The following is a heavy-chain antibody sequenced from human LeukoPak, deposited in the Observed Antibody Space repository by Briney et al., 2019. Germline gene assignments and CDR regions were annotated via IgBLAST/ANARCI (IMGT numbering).Heavy chain of an antibody. CDR1: GGTFSSYA. D-gene: IGHD6-6*01. Sequence: AASVKVSCKASGGTFSSYAISWVRQAPGQGLEWMGGIIPIFGTANYAQKFQGRVTITADESTSTAYMELSSLRSDDTAVYYCATTLAAPDAFDIWGQGTMVTVSS. J-gene: IGHJ3*02. V-gene: IGHV1-69*13. CDR3: ATTLAAPDAFDI. CDR2: IIPIFGTA.